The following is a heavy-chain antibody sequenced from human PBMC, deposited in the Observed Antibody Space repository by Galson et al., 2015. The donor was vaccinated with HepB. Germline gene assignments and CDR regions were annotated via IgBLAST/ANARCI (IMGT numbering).Heavy chain of an antibody. Sequence: QVHLQESGPGLVKPSETLSLTCTVSGGSISSYYWSWIRQPPGKGLEWMGYIYNSGSTNYNPSLKSRVTISVDTSKNQFSLKLSSVTAADTAVYYCTRAALRYWYFDLWGRGTLVTVSS. J-gene: IGHJ2*01. CDR3: TRAALRYWYFDL. CDR1: GGSISSYY. V-gene: IGHV4-59*01. CDR2: IYNSGST. D-gene: IGHD4-17*01.